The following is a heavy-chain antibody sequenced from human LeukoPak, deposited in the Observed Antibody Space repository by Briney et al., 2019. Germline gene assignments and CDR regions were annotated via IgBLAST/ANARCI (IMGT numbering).Heavy chain of an antibody. CDR3: ARGVEMPADPVPHDY. Sequence: TETLSLTCTVSGGSISSYYWSWIRQPAGKGLEWIGRIYTSGSTNYNPSLKSRVTMSVDTSKNQFSLKLSSVTAADTAVYYCARGVEMPADPVPHDYWGQGTLVTVSS. D-gene: IGHD2-2*01. V-gene: IGHV4-4*07. CDR2: IYTSGST. J-gene: IGHJ4*02. CDR1: GGSISSYY.